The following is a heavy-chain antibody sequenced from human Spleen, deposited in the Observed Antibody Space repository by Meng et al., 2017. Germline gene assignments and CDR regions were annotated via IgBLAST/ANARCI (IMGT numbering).Heavy chain of an antibody. CDR3: ARGKGGYGSLDV. V-gene: IGHV3-30*04. D-gene: IGHD3-10*01. CDR1: GFTFSSYA. CDR2: ISYDGSNK. Sequence: GESLKISCAASGFTFSSYAMHWVRQAPGKGLEWVAVISYDGSNKYYADSVKGRFTISRDNSKNTVYLQMNNLRAEDTAVYYCARGKGGYGSLDVWGQGTTVTVSS. J-gene: IGHJ6*02.